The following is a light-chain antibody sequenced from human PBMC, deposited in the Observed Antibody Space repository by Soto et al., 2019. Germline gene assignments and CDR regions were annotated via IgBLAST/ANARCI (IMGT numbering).Light chain of an antibody. CDR1: QTVSDNF. V-gene: IGKV3-20*01. Sequence: EIVLTQFPGILSLSPGERATHSCRASQTVSDNFLAWYQQKPGQSPRLLIYFTSSRATGIPDRFRGSGSGTDFTLTISRLEPEDFAVYYCQQYGTSPVTFGQGTKLEIQ. CDR3: QQYGTSPVT. CDR2: FTS. J-gene: IGKJ2*01.